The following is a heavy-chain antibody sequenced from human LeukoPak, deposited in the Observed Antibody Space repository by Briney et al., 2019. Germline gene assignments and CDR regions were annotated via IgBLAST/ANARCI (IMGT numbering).Heavy chain of an antibody. J-gene: IGHJ4*02. CDR2: INHSGST. D-gene: IGHD2-2*01. CDR1: GGSIGDYY. Sequence: SETLSLTCTVSGGSIGDYYWSWIRQPPGKGLEWIGEINHSGSTNYNPSLKSRVTISVDTSKNQFSLKLSSVTAADTAVYYCARTDCSSTSCYLGEYYFDYWGQGTLVTVSS. V-gene: IGHV4-34*01. CDR3: ARTDCSSTSCYLGEYYFDY.